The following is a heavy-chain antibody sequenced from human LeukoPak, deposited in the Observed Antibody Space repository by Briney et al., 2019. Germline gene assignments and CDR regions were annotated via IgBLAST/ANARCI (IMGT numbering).Heavy chain of an antibody. CDR3: ARGPPNWGYDY. Sequence: ASVKVSCKASGYTFTSYDFNWVRQATGQRPEWMGWMSPNSGDTGYAQKFQDGVTMTRNTSISTAYMELSSLRSDDTAVYYCARGPPNWGYDYWGPGTLVTVSS. CDR2: MSPNSGDT. CDR1: GYTFTSYD. V-gene: IGHV1-8*01. D-gene: IGHD7-27*01. J-gene: IGHJ4*02.